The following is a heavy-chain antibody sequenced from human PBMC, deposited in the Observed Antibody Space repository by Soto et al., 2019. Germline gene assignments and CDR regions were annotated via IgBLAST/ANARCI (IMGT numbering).Heavy chain of an antibody. D-gene: IGHD2-8*02. J-gene: IGHJ4*02. V-gene: IGHV3-33*01. CDR2: MDYDETNK. Sequence: QVQLVESGGGVVQPGRSLRVSCVASGISISRHGMHWVRQAPGKGLEWVAGMDYDETNKYYADSVMGPFTISRDTSKNPVYLQINGLRVDDTAVYFCARDLAHWSICFEDRGQGTLVSVSS. CDR1: GISISRHG. CDR3: ARDLAHWSICFED.